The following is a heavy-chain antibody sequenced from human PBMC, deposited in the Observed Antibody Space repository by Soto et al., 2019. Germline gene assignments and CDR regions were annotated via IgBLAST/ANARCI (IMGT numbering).Heavy chain of an antibody. CDR1: GFTFSSYG. V-gene: IGHV3-33*01. CDR2: IWYDGSKK. CDR3: ASEYCSGGRCYYYGMDV. J-gene: IGHJ6*02. D-gene: IGHD2-15*01. Sequence: QVLLVESGGGVVQPGRSLRLSCAASGFTFSSYGMHWVRQAPGKGLEWVAVIWYDGSKKYYADSVKGRFTISRDNSKNTLYLQMNSLRAEDTAVYYCASEYCSGGRCYYYGMDVWGQGTTVTVSS.